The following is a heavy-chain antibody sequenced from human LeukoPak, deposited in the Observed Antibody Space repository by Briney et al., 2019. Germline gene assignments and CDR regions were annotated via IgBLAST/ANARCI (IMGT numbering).Heavy chain of an antibody. CDR3: SKFWPPHFVTAISYYYYYGMDV. CDR2: IRYDGSNK. CDR1: GFTFSSYG. D-gene: IGHD2-21*02. V-gene: IGHV3-30*02. Sequence: GGSLRLSCAASGFTFSSYGMHWVRQAPGKGLEWVAFIRYDGSNKYYADSVKGRFTISRDNSKNTLYLQMNSLRAEDTAVYYCSKFWPPHFVTAISYYYYYGMDVWGQGTTVTVSS. J-gene: IGHJ6*02.